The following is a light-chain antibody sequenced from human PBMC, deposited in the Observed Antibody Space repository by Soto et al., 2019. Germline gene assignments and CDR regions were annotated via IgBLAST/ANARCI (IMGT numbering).Light chain of an antibody. CDR3: QSYDSSLRGV. J-gene: IGLJ1*01. CDR1: NSDIGAGYD. Sequence: QSVLTQPPSVSGAPGQRVTISCTGSNSDIGAGYDVHWYQQLPGTGPKLVIYANNNRPSGVPDRFSASKSGTSASLAITGLQADDEADYYCQSYDSSLRGVFGTGTKLTVL. V-gene: IGLV1-40*01. CDR2: ANN.